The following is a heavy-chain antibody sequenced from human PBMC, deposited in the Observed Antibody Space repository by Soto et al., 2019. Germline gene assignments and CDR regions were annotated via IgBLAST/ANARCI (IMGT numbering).Heavy chain of an antibody. Sequence: ASVKVSCKASGYTLTSHGISWVRQAPGQGLEWMGWISAYNGNTNYAQKLQGRVTMTTDTSTSTAYMELRSLRSDDTAVYYCAREVGNSGVPCEYYYGMDVWGQGTKVTVSS. CDR3: AREVGNSGVPCEYYYGMDV. J-gene: IGHJ6*02. CDR2: ISAYNGNT. V-gene: IGHV1-18*01. CDR1: GYTLTSHG. D-gene: IGHD4-4*01.